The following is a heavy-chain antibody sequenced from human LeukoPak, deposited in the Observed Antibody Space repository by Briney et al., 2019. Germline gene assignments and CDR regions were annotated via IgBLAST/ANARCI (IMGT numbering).Heavy chain of an antibody. CDR1: GGTFSSYA. CDR2: IIPIFGTA. Sequence: ASVTVSCKASGGTFSSYAISWVRQAPGQGLKWMGGIIPIFGTANYAQKFQGRVTITADESTSTAYMELSSLRSEDTAVYYCARDYHGSGSLTTFDYWGQGTLVTVSS. D-gene: IGHD3-10*01. CDR3: ARDYHGSGSLTTFDY. J-gene: IGHJ4*02. V-gene: IGHV1-69*13.